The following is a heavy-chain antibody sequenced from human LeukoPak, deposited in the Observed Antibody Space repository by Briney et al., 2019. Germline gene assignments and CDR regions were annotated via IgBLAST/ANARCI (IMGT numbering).Heavy chain of an antibody. V-gene: IGHV3-48*02. Sequence: GGSLRVSCAASGFTFSGYSMNWVRQAPGKGLEWVSYISSSSSTMYYADSVKGRFTISRDNANNSLYLQMNSLRDEDTAVYYCAIYRSIGAAGDPSDYWGQGTLVTVSS. D-gene: IGHD6-13*01. CDR3: AIYRSIGAAGDPSDY. J-gene: IGHJ4*02. CDR1: GFTFSGYS. CDR2: ISSSSSTM.